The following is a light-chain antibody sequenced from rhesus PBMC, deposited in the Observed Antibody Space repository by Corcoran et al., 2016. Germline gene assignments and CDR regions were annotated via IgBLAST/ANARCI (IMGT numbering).Light chain of an antibody. V-gene: IGKV1S16*01. CDR1: QGIRKY. CDR2: CAS. Sequence: DIQMTHSPSSLSASVGDTVTITSWASQGIRKYLAWYQQKPGKAPKPLVYCASRLESGVPSRFSGSGSGTDFTLTISSLHPEAFAAYYCPHHNSYPRTFGQGTKVEIK. CDR3: PHHNSYPRT. J-gene: IGKJ1*01.